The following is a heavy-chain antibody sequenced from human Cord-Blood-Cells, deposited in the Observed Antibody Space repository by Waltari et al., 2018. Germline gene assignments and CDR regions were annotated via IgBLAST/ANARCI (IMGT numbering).Heavy chain of an antibody. J-gene: IGHJ6*02. D-gene: IGHD2-21*02. CDR3: ARDLAAYCGGDCYPYYYYYGMDV. CDR1: GFTFSSYA. Sequence: QVQLVESGGGVVQPGRSLRLSCAASGFTFSSYAMHWVRQAPGKGLEWVAVISYDGSNKDYAASVKGRFTISRDNSKNTLYLQMNSLRAEDTAVYYCARDLAAYCGGDCYPYYYYYGMDVWGQGTKV. V-gene: IGHV3-30*04. CDR2: ISYDGSNK.